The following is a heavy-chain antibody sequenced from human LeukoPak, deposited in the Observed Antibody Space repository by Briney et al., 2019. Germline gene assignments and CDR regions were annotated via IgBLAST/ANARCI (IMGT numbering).Heavy chain of an antibody. CDR2: IIPIFGTA. Sequence: SVKVSCKASGGTFSSYAISWVRQAPGQGLEWMGGIIPIFGTANYAQKFQGRVTMTRDTSFSTAYMELIGLRSDDTAVYYCARDAVIRGSGSSNWFDPWGQGTLVTVSS. D-gene: IGHD3-10*01. CDR1: GGTFSSYA. V-gene: IGHV1-69*05. J-gene: IGHJ5*02. CDR3: ARDAVIRGSGSSNWFDP.